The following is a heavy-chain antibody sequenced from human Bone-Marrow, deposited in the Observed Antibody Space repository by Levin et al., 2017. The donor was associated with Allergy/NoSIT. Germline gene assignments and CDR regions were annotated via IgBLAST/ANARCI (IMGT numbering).Heavy chain of an antibody. CDR3: ARTGSGWSRVTG. CDR2: ISAYNGNT. J-gene: IGHJ4*02. V-gene: IGHV1-18*01. Sequence: GESLKISCKASGYTFTSYGISWVRQAPGQGLEWMGWISAYNGNTNYAQKLQGRVTMTTDTSTSTAYMELRSLRSDDTAVYYCARTGSGWSRVTGWGQGTLVTVSS. D-gene: IGHD6-19*01. CDR1: GYTFTSYG.